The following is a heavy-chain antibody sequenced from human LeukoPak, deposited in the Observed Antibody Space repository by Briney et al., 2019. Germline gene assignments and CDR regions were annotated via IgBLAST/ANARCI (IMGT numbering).Heavy chain of an antibody. D-gene: IGHD6-13*01. J-gene: IGHJ4*02. V-gene: IGHV4-4*02. CDR3: ARRPPAGSPRY. Sequence: SETLSLTCGVSGGSISSNNWWSLVRQPRGQGLEWIGEICHSGSANYNPSVKSRFTISVDKAKNQLSLKLISVTAADTAVYYCARRPPAGSPRYWGQGTLVTVSS. CDR2: ICHSGSA. CDR1: GGSISSNNW.